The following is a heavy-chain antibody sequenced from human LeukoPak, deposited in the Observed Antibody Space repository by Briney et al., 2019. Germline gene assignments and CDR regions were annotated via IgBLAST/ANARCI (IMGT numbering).Heavy chain of an antibody. V-gene: IGHV4-34*01. CDR3: ARSHSSGCPVY. Sequence: PSETLSLTCAVYGGSFSGYYWSWIRQPPGKGLEWIGEINHSGSTNYNPSLKSRVTISVDTSKNQFSLKLSSVTAADTAVYYCARSHSSGCPVYWGQGTLVTVSS. CDR1: GGSFSGYY. D-gene: IGHD6-19*01. CDR2: INHSGST. J-gene: IGHJ4*02.